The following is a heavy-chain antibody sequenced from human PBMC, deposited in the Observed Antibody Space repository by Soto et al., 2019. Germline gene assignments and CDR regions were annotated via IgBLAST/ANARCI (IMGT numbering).Heavy chain of an antibody. V-gene: IGHV1-69*12. CDR2: IVPIFGTA. Sequence: QVQLVQSGAEVKKPGSSVKVSCKASGGSVSSHAISWVRQAPGQGLEWMGGIVPIFGTAYYAQRFQGRVTITADDSTSTAYRELSSLRSEDTAVYYCAKPRVGNLEGAFDIWGQGTKVTVSS. CDR3: AKPRVGNLEGAFDI. J-gene: IGHJ3*02. D-gene: IGHD2-15*01. CDR1: GGSVSSHA.